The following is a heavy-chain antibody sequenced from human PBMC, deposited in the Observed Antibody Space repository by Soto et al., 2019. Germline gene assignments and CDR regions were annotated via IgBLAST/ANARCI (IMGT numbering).Heavy chain of an antibody. J-gene: IGHJ4*02. CDR2: ISGYNGNT. CDR3: ARGMGLAADFDY. V-gene: IGHV1-18*01. Sequence: ASVKVSCKTSGYTFSSYSISWVRQAPGQGLEWMGWISGYNGNTNYAQNFQGRVTMATDTSTSTAYMELRSLRSDDTAVYYCARGMGLAADFDYWGQGTLVTVSS. CDR1: GYTFSSYS. D-gene: IGHD3-9*01.